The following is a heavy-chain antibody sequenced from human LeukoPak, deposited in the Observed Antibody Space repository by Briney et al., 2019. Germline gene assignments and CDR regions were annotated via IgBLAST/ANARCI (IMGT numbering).Heavy chain of an antibody. Sequence: GGSLRLSCAASGFIVSNNYMSWVRQAPGKGLEWVSVIYSGGSTYYADSVKGRFTISRDNSKNTLQMNTLRAEDTAVYYCARVPMVRGFTWYYFDFWGQGTLVTVSS. CDR2: IYSGGST. D-gene: IGHD3-10*01. V-gene: IGHV3-53*01. CDR3: ARVPMVRGFTWYYFDF. CDR1: GFIVSNNY. J-gene: IGHJ4*02.